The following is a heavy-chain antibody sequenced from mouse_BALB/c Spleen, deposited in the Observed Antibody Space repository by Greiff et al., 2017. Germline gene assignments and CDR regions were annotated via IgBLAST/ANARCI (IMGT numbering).Heavy chain of an antibody. CDR3: ARRGSSPYYAMDY. CDR1: GYTFTSYW. V-gene: IGHV1-7*01. J-gene: IGHJ4*01. D-gene: IGHD1-1*01. CDR2: INPSTGYT. Sequence: QVQLKESGAELAKPGASVKMSCKASGYTFTSYWMHWVKQRPGQGLEWIGYINPSTGYTEYNQKFKDKATLTADKSSSTAYMQLSSLTSEDSAVYYCARRGSSPYYAMDYWGQGTSVTISS.